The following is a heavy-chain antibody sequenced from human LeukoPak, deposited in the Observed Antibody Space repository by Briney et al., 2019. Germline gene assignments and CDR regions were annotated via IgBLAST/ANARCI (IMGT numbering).Heavy chain of an antibody. V-gene: IGHV1-69*13. CDR3: ATGYCGGDCYSY. D-gene: IGHD2-21*02. CDR2: IIPIFGTA. J-gene: IGHJ4*02. CDR1: GGTFSSYA. Sequence: EASVKVSCKASGGTFSSYAISWVRQAPGQGLEWMGGIIPIFGTANYAQKFRGSVTITADESTSTAYMELSSLRSEDTAVYYCATGYCGGDCYSYWGQGTLVTVSS.